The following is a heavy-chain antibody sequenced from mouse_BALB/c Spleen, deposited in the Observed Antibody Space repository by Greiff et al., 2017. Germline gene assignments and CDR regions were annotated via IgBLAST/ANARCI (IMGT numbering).Heavy chain of an antibody. CDR1: GFTFSSFG. V-gene: IGHV5-17*02. CDR2: ISSGSSSI. CDR3: AEGGSSRGSEFAY. Sequence: EVKVEESGGGLVQPGGSRKLSCAASGFTFSSFGMYWVRQAPEKGLEWVAYISSGSSSIYYADTVKGRFTISRDNPKNTLFLQMTSLRSEDTAMYYCAEGGSSRGSEFAYWGEGTLVTVTA. J-gene: IGHJ3*01. D-gene: IGHD1-1*01.